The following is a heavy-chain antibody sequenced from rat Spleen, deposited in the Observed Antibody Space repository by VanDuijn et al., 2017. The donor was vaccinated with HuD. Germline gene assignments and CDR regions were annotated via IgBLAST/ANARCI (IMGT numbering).Heavy chain of an antibody. V-gene: IGHV5-19*01. CDR1: GFTFNNYW. J-gene: IGHJ3*01. Sequence: EVQLVESGGGLVQPGRSLKLSFVASGFTFNNYWMTWVRQAPTKGLEWVASISPSGGSTYYRDSVKGRFTISRDNARSTLYLQMDSLRSEDTDTYYCATDDSRISRFAYWGQGTLVTVSS. CDR3: ATDDSRISRFAY. CDR2: ISPSGGST. D-gene: IGHD2-7*01.